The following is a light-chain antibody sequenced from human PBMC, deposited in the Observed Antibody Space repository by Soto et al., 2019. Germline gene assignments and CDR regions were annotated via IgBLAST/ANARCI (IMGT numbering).Light chain of an antibody. CDR1: DSNIARRS. CDR2: STD. J-gene: IGLJ2*01. V-gene: IGLV1-44*01. CDR3: ATWDDSLNGVI. Sequence: QSVLTQPPSASATPGQRVTISCSGSDSNIARRSVYWYQQLPGTAPKLLIYSTDLRPSGVPDRFSASKSGTSASLAITGLQSEDEDHYYCATWDDSLNGVIFGGGTKLTVL.